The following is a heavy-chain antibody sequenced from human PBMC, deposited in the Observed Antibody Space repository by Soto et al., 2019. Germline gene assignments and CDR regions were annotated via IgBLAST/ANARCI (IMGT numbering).Heavy chain of an antibody. V-gene: IGHV4-4*02. J-gene: IGHJ4*02. D-gene: IGHD1-1*01. Sequence: QVQLKESGPGLVKPSGTLALTCSVSGGSINTSNWWNWARHPPGQGLLWIGEVDHSGSTNSNPSFKSRFAMSVDKSKNQFCPKLHSVPAANTALYYCARTCTSGTRFDHSGQGSMVTVSS. CDR1: GGSINTSNW. CDR2: VDHSGST. CDR3: ARTCTSGTRFDH.